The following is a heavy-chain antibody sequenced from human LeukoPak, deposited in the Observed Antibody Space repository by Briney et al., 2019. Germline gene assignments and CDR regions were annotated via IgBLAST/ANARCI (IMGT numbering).Heavy chain of an antibody. CDR1: GDSFSRDS. Sequence: SVKVSCKASGDSFSRDSVSWVRQAPGQGLEWMGRIIPILGPAKYAQKFQGRVTITADESTSTAYMELSRLRSEDTAVYYCARDEYSSSSPDNWGQGTLVTVSS. V-gene: IGHV1-69*11. CDR3: ARDEYSSSSPDN. D-gene: IGHD6-6*01. CDR2: IIPILGPA. J-gene: IGHJ4*02.